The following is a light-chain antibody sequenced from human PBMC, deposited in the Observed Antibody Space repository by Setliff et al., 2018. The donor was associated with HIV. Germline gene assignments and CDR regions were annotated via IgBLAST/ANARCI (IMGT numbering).Light chain of an antibody. Sequence: QSALTQPASVSGSPGQSITISCTGTSSDVGGYNYVSWYQQHPGKAPKLMIYAVSNRPSGVSNRFSGSKSGNTASLTISGLQAEDEADYYCISYTGSSTYVFGTGTKVTVL. V-gene: IGLV2-14*03. CDR2: AVS. CDR1: SSDVGGYNY. CDR3: ISYTGSSTYV. J-gene: IGLJ1*01.